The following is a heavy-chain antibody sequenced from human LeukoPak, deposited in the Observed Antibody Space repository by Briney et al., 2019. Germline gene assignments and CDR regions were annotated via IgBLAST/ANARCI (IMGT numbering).Heavy chain of an antibody. CDR1: GFTFSSYG. J-gene: IGHJ4*02. CDR2: IRYDGSNK. V-gene: IGHV3-30*02. Sequence: GGSLRLSCAASGFTFSSYGMHWVRQAPGKGLEWVAFIRYDGSNKYYADSVKGRFTISRDNSKNTLYLQMNSLRAEDTAVYYCARDQEQWPDYWGQGTLVTVSS. CDR3: ARDQEQWPDY. D-gene: IGHD6-19*01.